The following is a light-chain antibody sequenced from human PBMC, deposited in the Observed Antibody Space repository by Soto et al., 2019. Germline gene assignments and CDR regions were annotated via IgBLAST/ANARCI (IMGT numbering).Light chain of an antibody. CDR3: IQDYNYPWT. J-gene: IGKJ1*01. Sequence: AIQMTQSPSSLSASVGDRVTITCRASQGIRNDLGWYQQKPGKAPNLLIYAASSLQSGVPSRFSGSGSGTDFTLTISSLQPEDFATYYCIQDYNYPWTFGQGTKVEIK. V-gene: IGKV1-6*01. CDR2: AAS. CDR1: QGIRND.